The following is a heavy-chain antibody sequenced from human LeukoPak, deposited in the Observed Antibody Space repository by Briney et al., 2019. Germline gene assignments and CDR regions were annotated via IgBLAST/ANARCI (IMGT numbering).Heavy chain of an antibody. Sequence: ASVKVSCKASGYTFTSYDINWVRQATGQGLEWMGWMNPNSGNTGYAQKFQGRVTITRNTSISTAYMELSSLRSEDTAVYYCARDRSGPTEGWFDPWGQGTLVTVSS. V-gene: IGHV1-8*03. D-gene: IGHD6-19*01. CDR2: MNPNSGNT. CDR1: GYTFTSYD. CDR3: ARDRSGPTEGWFDP. J-gene: IGHJ5*02.